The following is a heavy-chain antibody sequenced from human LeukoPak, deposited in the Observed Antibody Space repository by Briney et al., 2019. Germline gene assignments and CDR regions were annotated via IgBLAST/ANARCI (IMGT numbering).Heavy chain of an antibody. CDR2: INHSGST. CDR3: AGYSRYCSGGSCSPFDY. CDR1: GGSFSGYY. Sequence: SETLSLTCAVYGGSFSGYYWSWIRQPPGKGLERIGEINHSGSTNYNPSLKSRVTISVDTSKNQFSLKLSSVTAADTAVYYCAGYSRYCSGGSCSPFDYWGQGTLVTVSS. V-gene: IGHV4-34*01. J-gene: IGHJ4*02. D-gene: IGHD2-15*01.